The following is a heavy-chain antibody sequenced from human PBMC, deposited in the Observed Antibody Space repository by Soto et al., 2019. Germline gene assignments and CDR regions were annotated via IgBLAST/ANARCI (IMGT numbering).Heavy chain of an antibody. D-gene: IGHD2-2*01. J-gene: IGHJ4*02. CDR3: ARGVVVVPAAILTLDY. V-gene: IGHV1-69*01. Sequence: QVQLVQSGAEVKKPGSSVKVSCKASGGTFSSYAISWVRQAPGQGLEWMGGIIPIFGTANYAQKFQGRVTITADESTSTAYMELSSLRSEDTTVYYCARGVVVVPAAILTLDYWGQGTLVTVSS. CDR1: GGTFSSYA. CDR2: IIPIFGTA.